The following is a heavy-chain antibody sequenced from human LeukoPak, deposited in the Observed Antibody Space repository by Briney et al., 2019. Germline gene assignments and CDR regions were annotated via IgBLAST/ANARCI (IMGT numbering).Heavy chain of an antibody. V-gene: IGHV3-23*01. D-gene: IGHD3-10*01. Sequence: HPGGSLRLSCAASGFTFSSYAMSWVRQAPGKGLEWVSAISGSGGSTYYADSVKGRFTISRDNSKNTLYLQMNSLRAEDTAVYYCAKARYYGSGSTRNYYGMDVWGQGTTVTVSS. CDR1: GFTFSSYA. CDR2: ISGSGGST. J-gene: IGHJ6*02. CDR3: AKARYYGSGSTRNYYGMDV.